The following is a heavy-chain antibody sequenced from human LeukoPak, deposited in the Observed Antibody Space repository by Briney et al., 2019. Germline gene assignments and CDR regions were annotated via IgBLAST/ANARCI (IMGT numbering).Heavy chain of an antibody. J-gene: IGHJ3*02. CDR3: ARPTYYYDVGAFDI. V-gene: IGHV4-59*08. CDR2: IYYSGST. Sequence: PSETLSLTCTVSGGSISSYYWSWIRQPPGKGLEWIGYIYYSGSTNYNPPLKSRVTISVDTSKNQFSLKLSSVTAADTAVYYCARPTYYYDVGAFDIWGQGTMVTVSS. D-gene: IGHD3-22*01. CDR1: GGSISSYY.